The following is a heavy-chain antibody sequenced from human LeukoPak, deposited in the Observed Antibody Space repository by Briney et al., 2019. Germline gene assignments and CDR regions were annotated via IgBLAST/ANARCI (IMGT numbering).Heavy chain of an antibody. J-gene: IGHJ3*02. Sequence: SETLSLTCAVSTYSISDGYYWGWIRQPPGKRLEWIGNIYHDGSTYYNPSLKSRVTISIDTSKNQFSLELSSVTATDTAVYFCATNRAGTYDRPFDIWGQGTMVTVSS. CDR2: IYHDGST. CDR1: TYSISDGYY. V-gene: IGHV4-38-2*01. D-gene: IGHD1-26*01. CDR3: ATNRAGTYDRPFDI.